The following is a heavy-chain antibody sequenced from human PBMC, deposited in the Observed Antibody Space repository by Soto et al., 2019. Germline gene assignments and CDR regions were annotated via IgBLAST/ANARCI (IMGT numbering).Heavy chain of an antibody. CDR2: IIPILGIA. J-gene: IGHJ4*02. CDR3: ATQWQVSGRRYFDY. CDR1: GGTFSSYT. V-gene: IGHV1-69*02. Sequence: KVSCKASGGTFSSYTISWVRQAPGQGLEWMGRIIPILGIANYAQKFQGRVTITADKSTSTAYMELSSLRSEDTAVYYCATQWQVSGRRYFDYRGQRTPVTVSS. D-gene: IGHD6-19*01.